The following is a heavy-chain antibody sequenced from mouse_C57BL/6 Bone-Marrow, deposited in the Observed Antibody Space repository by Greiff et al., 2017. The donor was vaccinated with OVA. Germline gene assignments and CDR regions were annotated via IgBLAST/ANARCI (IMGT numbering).Heavy chain of an antibody. J-gene: IGHJ3*01. CDR2: INPNNGGT. D-gene: IGHD1-1*01. CDR3: APVRRYPPWFAY. CDR1: GYTFTDYY. V-gene: IGHV1-26*01. Sequence: EVKLMESGPELVKPGASVKISCKASGYTFTDYYMNWVKQSHGKSLEWIGDINPNNGGTSYNQKFKGKATLTVDKSSSTAYMELRSLTSEDSAVYYCAPVRRYPPWFAYWGQGTLVTVSA.